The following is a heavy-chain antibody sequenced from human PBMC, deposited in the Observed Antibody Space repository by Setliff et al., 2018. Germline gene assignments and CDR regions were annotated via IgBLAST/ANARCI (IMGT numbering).Heavy chain of an antibody. V-gene: IGHV1-46*01. CDR3: AREPFPYYFDY. CDR1: GYTLTNYY. Sequence: ASVKVSCKASGYTLTNYYMHWVRQAPGQGLEWMGIINPSGGLTRYAQKFQGRVTMTRDTSTSTVYMEVSSLRAEDTAVYYCAREPFPYYFDYWGQGTLVTVSS. CDR2: INPSGGLT. J-gene: IGHJ4*02.